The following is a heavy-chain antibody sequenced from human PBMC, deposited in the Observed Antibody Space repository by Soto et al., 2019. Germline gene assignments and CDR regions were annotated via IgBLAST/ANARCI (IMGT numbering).Heavy chain of an antibody. CDR3: ATVLGSGDVCAFDI. D-gene: IGHD1-26*01. CDR2: FDPEDGET. J-gene: IGHJ3*02. Sequence: GASVKVSCKVSGYTLTELSMHWVRQAPGKGLEWMGGFDPEDGETIYAQKFQGRVTMTEDTSTDTAYMELNSLRSEDTAVYYCATVLGSGDVCAFDIWGQGTMVTVSS. V-gene: IGHV1-24*01. CDR1: GYTLTELS.